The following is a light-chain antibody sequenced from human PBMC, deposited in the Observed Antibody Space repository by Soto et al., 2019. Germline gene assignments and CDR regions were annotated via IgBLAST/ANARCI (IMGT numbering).Light chain of an antibody. V-gene: IGKV3-20*01. CDR3: QQYDKSPLT. Sequence: EIVLTQSPGTLSLSSGERATLSCRATQRVSSTYLAWYQQKPGQAPMLLIYITSTRATGIPDRFRGSGSGTDFTLTIGTLEPEGFAVYYCQQYDKSPLTFGGGTKVEIK. J-gene: IGKJ4*01. CDR1: QRVSSTY. CDR2: ITS.